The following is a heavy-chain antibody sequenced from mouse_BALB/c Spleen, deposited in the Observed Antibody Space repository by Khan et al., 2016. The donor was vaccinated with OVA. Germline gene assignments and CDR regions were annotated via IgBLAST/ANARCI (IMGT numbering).Heavy chain of an antibody. J-gene: IGHJ3*01. V-gene: IGHV1S56*01. CDR1: GYTFTSYY. Sequence: QVQLQQSGPELVKPGASVRISCKASGYTFTSYYIHWVKQRPGQGLEWIGWIYPGNVNTKYNEKFKGKATLTADKSSSTAYMQLSSLTSEDSAVYFCAVGEPWFAYWGQGTLVTVSA. D-gene: IGHD2-13*01. CDR2: IYPGNVNT. CDR3: AVGEPWFAY.